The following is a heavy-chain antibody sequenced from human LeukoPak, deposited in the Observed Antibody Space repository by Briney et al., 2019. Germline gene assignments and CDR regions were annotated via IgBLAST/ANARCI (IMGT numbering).Heavy chain of an antibody. CDR1: GYTFSAWY. CDR3: ARGVVAMYYLDY. V-gene: IGHV1-2*02. CDR2: INPNTGGT. D-gene: IGHD2-15*01. Sequence: ASVKVSCKASGYTFSAWYIHWVRQAPGQGFEWMGWINPNTGGTNPAPKFPARVTMTRDTSISTVYMELSSLRSDDTAVYYCARGVVAMYYLDYWGQGTLVTVSS. J-gene: IGHJ4*02.